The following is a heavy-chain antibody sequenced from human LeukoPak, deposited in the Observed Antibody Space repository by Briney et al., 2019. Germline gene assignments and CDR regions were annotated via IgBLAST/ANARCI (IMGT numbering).Heavy chain of an antibody. Sequence: GASVKVSCKASGYAFIGYYIHWVRQAPGQGLEWMGRINPNNGGTNNAQKFQGRVTMTRDTSISTAYMELSRLRSDDTAVYYCARSRGYYYMDVWGEGTTVTVSS. CDR3: ARSRGYYYMDV. V-gene: IGHV1-2*06. CDR2: INPNNGGT. CDR1: GYAFIGYY. J-gene: IGHJ6*03.